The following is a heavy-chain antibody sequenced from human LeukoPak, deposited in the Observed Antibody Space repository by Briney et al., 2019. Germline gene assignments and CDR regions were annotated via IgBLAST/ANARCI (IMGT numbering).Heavy chain of an antibody. J-gene: IGHJ4*02. V-gene: IGHV4-59*01. CDR3: ARDKLVAGIDY. CDR1: GGSMSDYY. Sequence: PSETLSLTCTVSGGSMSDYYWTWIRQPPGKGLEWIGYIYYSGSTNYNPSLKSRVTISVETSKNQFSLKLSSVTAADTAVYYCARDKLVAGIDYWGQGTLVTVSS. D-gene: IGHD6-19*01. CDR2: IYYSGST.